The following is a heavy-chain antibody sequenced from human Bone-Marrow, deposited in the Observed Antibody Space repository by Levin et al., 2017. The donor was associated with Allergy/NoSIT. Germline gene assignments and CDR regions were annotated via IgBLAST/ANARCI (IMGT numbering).Heavy chain of an antibody. CDR2: IYYSGST. D-gene: IGHD6-13*01. CDR3: ARVELVWHEAYYYYYGMDV. CDR1: GGSVSSGSYY. J-gene: IGHJ6*02. V-gene: IGHV4-61*01. Sequence: SETLSLTCTVSGGSVSSGSYYWSWIRQPPGKGLEWIGYIYYSGSTNYNPSLKSRVTISVDTSKNQFSLKLSSVTAADTAVYYCARVELVWHEAYYYYYGMDVWGQGTTVTVSS.